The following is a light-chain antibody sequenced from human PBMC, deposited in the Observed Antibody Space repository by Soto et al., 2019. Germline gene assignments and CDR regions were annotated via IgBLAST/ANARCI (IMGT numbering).Light chain of an antibody. Sequence: IVLTHSPATMSLSPGERATLSCRASQSVSSSLAWYQQKPGQAPRLLIYDASNRATGLPARFSGSGSGTDFTLTISSLEPEDFAVYDCQQRRNWPPWTFGQGTKVEIK. V-gene: IGKV3-11*01. CDR1: QSVSSS. J-gene: IGKJ1*01. CDR2: DAS. CDR3: QQRRNWPPWT.